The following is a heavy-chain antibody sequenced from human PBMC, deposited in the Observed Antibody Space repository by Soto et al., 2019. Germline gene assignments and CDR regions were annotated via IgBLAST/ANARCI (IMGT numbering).Heavy chain of an antibody. Sequence: GGSLRLSCAASGFTFSSYAMSWVRQAPGKGLEWVSAISGSGGSTYYADSVKGRFTISRDNSKNTLYLQMNSLRAEDTAVYYCAKDSGSEHHHYYYYYMDVWGKGTTVTVSS. D-gene: IGHD3-10*01. V-gene: IGHV3-23*01. CDR2: ISGSGGST. CDR1: GFTFSSYA. CDR3: AKDSGSEHHHYYYYYMDV. J-gene: IGHJ6*03.